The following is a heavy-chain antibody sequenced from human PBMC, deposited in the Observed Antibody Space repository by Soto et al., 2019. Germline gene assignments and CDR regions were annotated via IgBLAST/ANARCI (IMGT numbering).Heavy chain of an antibody. Sequence: PSETLSLTCTISGGSISDYSWNWIRQPPGRGLEWIGYIYYRGSTNYNPSLWSRVTISADTSKNQFSLKLSSVTAADTAVYYCARGSNSNFEGPIVWGQGTLVTVS. CDR3: ARGSNSNFEGPIV. D-gene: IGHD2-2*01. V-gene: IGHV4-59*01. CDR1: GGSISDYS. CDR2: IYYRGST. J-gene: IGHJ1*01.